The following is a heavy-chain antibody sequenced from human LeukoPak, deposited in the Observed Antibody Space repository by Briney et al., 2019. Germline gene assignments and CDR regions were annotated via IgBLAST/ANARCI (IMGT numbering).Heavy chain of an antibody. CDR3: TRHPYFNILTGYYAVFHY. Sequence: GESLKISCKGSGYSFTSHWIGWVRQLPGKGLEWMGIIYPADSDTKYSPSFQSQVTISADKSINTAYLQWGGLKVSDTAIYYCTRHPYFNILTGYYAVFHYWGQGTLVTVSS. V-gene: IGHV5-51*01. J-gene: IGHJ4*02. CDR1: GYSFTSHW. D-gene: IGHD3-9*01. CDR2: IYPADSDT.